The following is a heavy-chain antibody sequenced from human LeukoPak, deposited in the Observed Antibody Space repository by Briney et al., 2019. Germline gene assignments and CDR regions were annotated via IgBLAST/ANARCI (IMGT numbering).Heavy chain of an antibody. CDR1: GFTFSSYD. Sequence: GGSLRLFCAASGFTFSSYDMHWVGQATGKGLEWVSAIGTAGDPYYPGSVKRRFIISRENAKNSLYLQMNSLRAGDTAVYYCARADGSGSYLGSASRYYYYGMDVWGKGTTVTVSS. D-gene: IGHD3-10*01. CDR3: ARADGSGSYLGSASRYYYYGMDV. CDR2: IGTAGDP. J-gene: IGHJ6*04. V-gene: IGHV3-13*05.